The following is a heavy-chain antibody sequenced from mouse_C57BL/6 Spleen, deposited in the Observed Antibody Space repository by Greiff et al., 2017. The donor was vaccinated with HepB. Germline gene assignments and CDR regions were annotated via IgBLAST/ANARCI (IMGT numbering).Heavy chain of an antibody. CDR3: TRSPSTMITTVDY. CDR2: IDPETGGT. Sequence: QVQLQQSGAELVRPGASVTLSCKASGYTFTDYEMHWVKQTPVHGLEWIGAIDPETGGTAYNQKFKGKAILTADKSSSTDYMELRSLTSEDSAVYYCTRSPSTMITTVDYWGQGTTLTVSS. D-gene: IGHD2-4*01. J-gene: IGHJ2*01. V-gene: IGHV1-15*01. CDR1: GYTFTDYE.